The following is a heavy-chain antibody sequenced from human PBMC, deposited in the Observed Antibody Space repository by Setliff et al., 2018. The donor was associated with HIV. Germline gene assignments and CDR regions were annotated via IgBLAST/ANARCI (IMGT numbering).Heavy chain of an antibody. CDR2: IYNSGYS. CDR1: GAPISSYY. CDR3: SRGDGYRANDAYYDTGIDV. Sequence: SETLSLTCKVSGAPISSYYWNWIRQPPGKGLEWIGYIYNSGYSNYKPSLQSRVTISLDTSKNQFALKLSAVTAADTAVYYCSRGDGYRANDAYYDTGIDVWGQGITVTVSS. D-gene: IGHD5-12*01. V-gene: IGHV4-59*01. J-gene: IGHJ6*02.